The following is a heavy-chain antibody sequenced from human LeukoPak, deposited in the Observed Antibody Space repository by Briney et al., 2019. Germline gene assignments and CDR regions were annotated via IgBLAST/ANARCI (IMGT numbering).Heavy chain of an antibody. J-gene: IGHJ4*02. CDR1: GGSISTYY. CDR2: IYYSGST. D-gene: IGHD6-13*01. CDR3: ARSGGYSSSWSL. Sequence: SETLSLTCTVSGGSISTYYWNWIRQPPGKGLEWIGYIYYSGSTNYNPSLKSRVTISVDTSKNQFSLKLNSVTAADTAVYYCARSGGYSSSWSLWGQGTLVAVSS. V-gene: IGHV4-59*01.